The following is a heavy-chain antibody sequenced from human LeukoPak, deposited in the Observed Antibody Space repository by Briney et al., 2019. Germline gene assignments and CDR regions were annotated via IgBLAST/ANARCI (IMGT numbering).Heavy chain of an antibody. CDR3: ARGEPGGGNVLFDP. CDR2: IYTSGST. Sequence: SETLSLTCTVSGGSISSYYWSWIRQPAGKGLEWIGRIYTSGSTNYNPSLKSRVTMSADTSKNQFSLKLSSVTAADTAVYYCARGEPGGGNVLFDPWGQGALVTVSS. J-gene: IGHJ5*02. D-gene: IGHD2-15*01. CDR1: GGSISSYY. V-gene: IGHV4-4*07.